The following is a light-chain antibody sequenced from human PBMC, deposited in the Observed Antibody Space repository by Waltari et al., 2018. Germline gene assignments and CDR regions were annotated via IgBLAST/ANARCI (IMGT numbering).Light chain of an antibody. V-gene: IGLV2-14*03. Sequence: QSALTQPASVSGSPGQSITISCTGTSSDIGAYKYVSWYQQHPRKAPRLVLYGVSSRRSGVPDRFSGAKSGNRASLTISGLQAHGDADDYCSSYAGGNSRGIFGGGTKLTGL. J-gene: IGLJ2*01. CDR2: GVS. CDR1: SSDIGAYKY. CDR3: SSYAGGNSRGI.